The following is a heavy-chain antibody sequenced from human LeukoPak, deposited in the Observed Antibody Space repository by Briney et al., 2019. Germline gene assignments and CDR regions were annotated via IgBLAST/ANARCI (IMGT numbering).Heavy chain of an antibody. CDR3: AREAIPRYYMDV. CDR2: MSYSGST. J-gene: IGHJ6*03. V-gene: IGHV4-59*01. D-gene: IGHD2-21*01. Sequence: PSDTLSLTCTVSGDSMSSYYWNWIRQPPGKGLEGIGYMSYSGSTDYNPSLKSRVTISIDTSKNQFYLKLTSVTAADTALYYCAREAIPRYYMDVWGKGTSVTISS. CDR1: GDSMSSYY.